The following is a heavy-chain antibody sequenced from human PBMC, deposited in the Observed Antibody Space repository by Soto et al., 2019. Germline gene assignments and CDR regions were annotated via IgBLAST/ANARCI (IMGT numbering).Heavy chain of an antibody. Sequence: SETLSLTCAVYGGSFSGYYWSWIRQPPGKGLEWIGEINHSGSTNYNPSLKSRVTISVDTSKNQFSLKLSSVTAADTAVYYCARGSSGYYTGMEFDYWGQGTLGTVSS. CDR2: INHSGST. D-gene: IGHD3-3*01. V-gene: IGHV4-34*01. CDR3: ARGSSGYYTGMEFDY. CDR1: GGSFSGYY. J-gene: IGHJ4*02.